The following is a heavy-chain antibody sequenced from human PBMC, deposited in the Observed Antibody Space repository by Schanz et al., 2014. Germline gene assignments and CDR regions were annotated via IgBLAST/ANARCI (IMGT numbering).Heavy chain of an antibody. Sequence: QVQLVQSGTEVKKPGASVKVSCKASGYTFTSYGVSWVRQAPGQGLEWMGWISTYTGNTNYAQRLQDRVTMTTDTSTSTAYMELRSLRSDDTAVYYCARELCSSTTCYVRYDPWGQGTLVTVSS. V-gene: IGHV1-18*04. D-gene: IGHD2-2*01. J-gene: IGHJ5*02. CDR1: GYTFTSYG. CDR2: ISTYTGNT. CDR3: ARELCSSTTCYVRYDP.